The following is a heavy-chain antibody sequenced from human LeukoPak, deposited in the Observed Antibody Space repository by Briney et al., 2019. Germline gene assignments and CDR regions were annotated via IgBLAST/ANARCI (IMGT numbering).Heavy chain of an antibody. CDR1: GGTFSSYA. CDR2: IIPIFGTV. V-gene: IGHV1-69*05. D-gene: IGHD2-15*01. CDR3: ASMVVAATKRAGYFDY. Sequence: SVKVSCKASGGTFSSYAISWVRQAPGQGLEWMGGIIPIFGTVNYAQKFQGRVTITTYESTSTAYMELSSLRSEDTAVYYCASMVVAATKRAGYFDYWGQGTLVTVSS. J-gene: IGHJ4*02.